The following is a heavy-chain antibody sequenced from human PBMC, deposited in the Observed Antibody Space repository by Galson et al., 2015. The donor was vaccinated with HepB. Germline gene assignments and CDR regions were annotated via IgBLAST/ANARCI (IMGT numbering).Heavy chain of an antibody. D-gene: IGHD3-22*01. CDR1: GFTFSSYA. V-gene: IGHV3-23*01. J-gene: IGHJ4*02. CDR2: ISGSGGST. CDR3: AKEVRPPTPWLTMIVVAPFDY. Sequence: SLRLSCAASGFTFSSYAMSWVRQAPGKGLEWVSAISGSGGSTYYADSVKGRFTISRDNSKNTLYLQMNSLRAEDTAVYYCAKEVRPPTPWLTMIVVAPFDYWGQGTLVTVSS.